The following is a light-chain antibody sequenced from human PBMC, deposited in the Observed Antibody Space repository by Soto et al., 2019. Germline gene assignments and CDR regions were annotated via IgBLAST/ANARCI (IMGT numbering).Light chain of an antibody. V-gene: IGKV1-5*03. Sequence: DIQMTQSPSTLSASVGDRVTITCRASQSISSWLAWCQQKPGKAPKLLIYKASSLESGVPSRFSGSGSGTEFTLTISSLQPDDFATYYCQQYDSYPWTFGQVTKVEIK. CDR2: KAS. CDR3: QQYDSYPWT. J-gene: IGKJ1*01. CDR1: QSISSW.